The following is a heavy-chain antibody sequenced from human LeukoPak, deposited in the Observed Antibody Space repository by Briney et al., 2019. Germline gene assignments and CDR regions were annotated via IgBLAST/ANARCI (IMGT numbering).Heavy chain of an antibody. Sequence: SETLSLTCAVYGGSFSGYYWSWIRQPPGKGLEWIGEINHSGSTNYNPSLKSRVTISVDTYKNQFSLKLSSVPAADTAVYYCARGGWDVVVQAATHFDYWGQGTLVTVSS. CDR1: GGSFSGYY. V-gene: IGHV4-34*01. J-gene: IGHJ4*02. CDR2: INHSGST. D-gene: IGHD2-2*01. CDR3: ARGGWDVVVQAATHFDY.